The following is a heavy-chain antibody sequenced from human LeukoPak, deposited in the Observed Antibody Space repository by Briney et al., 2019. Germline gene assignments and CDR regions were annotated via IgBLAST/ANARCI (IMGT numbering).Heavy chain of an antibody. CDR1: GGSISSGGYS. J-gene: IGHJ3*02. CDR3: ASARSTWDAFDI. CDR2: IYHSGST. V-gene: IGHV4-30-2*02. Sequence: SETLSLTCAVSGGSISSGGYSWSWIRQPPGKGLEWIGYIYHSGSTYYNPSLKSRVTISVDRSKNQFSLKLSSVTAADTAVYYCASARSTWDAFDIWSQGTMVTVSS.